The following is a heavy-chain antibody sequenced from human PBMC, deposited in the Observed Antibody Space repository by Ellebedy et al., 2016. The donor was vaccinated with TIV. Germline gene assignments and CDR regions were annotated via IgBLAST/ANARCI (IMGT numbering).Heavy chain of an antibody. CDR1: GYTFTSYA. V-gene: IGHV1-3*01. CDR2: INAGNGNT. J-gene: IGHJ4*02. Sequence: AASVKVSCKASGYTFTSYAMHWVRQAPGQRLEWMGWINAGNGNTKYSQKFQGRVTITRDTSASTAYMELSSLRSEDTAVYYCASLLVGATEQFDYWGQGTLVTVSS. D-gene: IGHD1-26*01. CDR3: ASLLVGATEQFDY.